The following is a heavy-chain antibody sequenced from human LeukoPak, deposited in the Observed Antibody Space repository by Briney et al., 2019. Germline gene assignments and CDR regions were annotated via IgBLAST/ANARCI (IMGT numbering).Heavy chain of an antibody. Sequence: PSETLSLTCTVSGGSIHSYWSWIRQPAGKGLEWIGRISGSGTITYNPALQSRLTISIDTSKNQFSLKLASVTAADTAIYYCAKGAGGFSYYNWFAPWGKGTLVTVSS. J-gene: IGHJ5*02. CDR1: GGSIHSY. D-gene: IGHD5-18*01. CDR3: AKGAGGFSYYNWFAP. V-gene: IGHV4-4*07. CDR2: ISGSGTI.